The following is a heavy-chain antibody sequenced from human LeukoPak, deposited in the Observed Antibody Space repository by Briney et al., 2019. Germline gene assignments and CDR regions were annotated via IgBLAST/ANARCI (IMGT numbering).Heavy chain of an antibody. D-gene: IGHD5-18*01. V-gene: IGHV4-39*01. Sequence: SETLSLTCTVSGGSISTTNYYWGWIRQPPGRGLEWIGSIYSSGNTYYNPSLESRVTISVDTSKNQLSLKLTSATAADTSVYYCARGPGIQLWLFDYWGQGTLVTVSS. J-gene: IGHJ4*02. CDR1: GGSISTTNYY. CDR2: IYSSGNT. CDR3: ARGPGIQLWLFDY.